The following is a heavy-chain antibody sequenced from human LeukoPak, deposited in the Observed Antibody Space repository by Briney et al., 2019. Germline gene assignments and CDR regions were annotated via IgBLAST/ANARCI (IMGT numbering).Heavy chain of an antibody. J-gene: IGHJ6*04. Sequence: PSQTLSLTCIVSGGSISSGDYCWSWICQPPGKGLEWIGYIYYSGSTYYNPSLRSRVTISVDTSKNQFSLKLSSVTAADTAVYYCARAKRYCSGGRCYYYYGMDVWGKGTTVTVSS. CDR2: IYYSGST. CDR1: GGSISSGDYC. V-gene: IGHV4-30-4*01. CDR3: ARAKRYCSGGRCYYYYGMDV. D-gene: IGHD2-15*01.